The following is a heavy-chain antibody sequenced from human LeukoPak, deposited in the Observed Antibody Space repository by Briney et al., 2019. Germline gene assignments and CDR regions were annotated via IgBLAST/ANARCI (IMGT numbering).Heavy chain of an antibody. Sequence: PGGSLRLSCAASGFTFSSYAMSWVRQAPGKGLEWVSAISGSGGSTYYADSVKGRFTISRDNSKNTLYLQMNSLRAEDTAVYYCAKEAIDRDIVATRRFDYWGQGTLVTVSS. CDR1: GFTFSSYA. CDR2: ISGSGGST. CDR3: AKEAIDRDIVATRRFDY. J-gene: IGHJ4*02. D-gene: IGHD5-12*01. V-gene: IGHV3-23*01.